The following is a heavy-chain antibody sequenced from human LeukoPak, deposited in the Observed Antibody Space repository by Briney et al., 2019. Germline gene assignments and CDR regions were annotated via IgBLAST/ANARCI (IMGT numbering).Heavy chain of an antibody. CDR2: INSDGSRT. V-gene: IGHV3-74*01. CDR3: ARVHIYCSSTSCPNRRYYYYGMDV. CDR1: GFTLTSYW. J-gene: IGHJ6*02. Sequence: PGGSLRLSCAPSGFTLTSYWMQSVQQAAGKGLVWVSLINSDGSRTTYADYVKGRFTMPRDNAKSTLYLQMISLRAEDTAVYYCARVHIYCSSTSCPNRRYYYYGMDVWGQGTTVTVSS. D-gene: IGHD2-2*01.